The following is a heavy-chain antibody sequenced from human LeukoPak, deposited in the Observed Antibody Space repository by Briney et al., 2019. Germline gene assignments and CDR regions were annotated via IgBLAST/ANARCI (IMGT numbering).Heavy chain of an antibody. V-gene: IGHV3-48*01. J-gene: IGHJ4*02. D-gene: IGHD4-17*01. CDR3: ARDGRTVTRKAFDY. CDR2: FGSSSSTI. CDR1: GFTFSSYS. Sequence: GGPLRLSCAASGFTFSSYSMNGPRQAPGKGLEWFSYFGSSSSTIYDAASVKGRFTTSRDNAKNSLYLQMNSLGAEDTVVYYCARDGRTVTRKAFDYWGQGTLVTVSS.